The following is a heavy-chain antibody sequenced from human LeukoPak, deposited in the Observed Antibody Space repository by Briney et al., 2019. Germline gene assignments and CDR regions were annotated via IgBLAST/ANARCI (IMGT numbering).Heavy chain of an antibody. J-gene: IGHJ5*02. CDR2: IYTSGST. CDR3: ARAPYSSSWYWFDP. D-gene: IGHD6-13*01. Sequence: SETLSLTCTVSGGSISDYYWSWIRQPPGKGLEWIGYIYTSGSTNYNPSLKSRVTISVDTSKNQFSLKLSSVTAADTAVYYCARAPYSSSWYWFDPWGQGTLVTVSS. CDR1: GGSISDYY. V-gene: IGHV4-4*09.